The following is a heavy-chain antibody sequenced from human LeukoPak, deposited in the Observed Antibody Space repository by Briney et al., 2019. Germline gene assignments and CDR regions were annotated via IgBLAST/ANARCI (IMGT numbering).Heavy chain of an antibody. J-gene: IGHJ4*02. CDR3: ARVRGTVVAGAAGYYSDY. V-gene: IGHV3-33*01. Sequence: PGTSLRLSCAASGFIFSSYGMHWVRQAPGKGLEWVAIIWYDGGNKFYADSVKGRFTISKDNAKNTLHLQMNSLRAEDTAVYYCARVRGTVVAGAAGYYSDYWGQGTLVTVSS. D-gene: IGHD6-19*01. CDR2: IWYDGGNK. CDR1: GFIFSSYG.